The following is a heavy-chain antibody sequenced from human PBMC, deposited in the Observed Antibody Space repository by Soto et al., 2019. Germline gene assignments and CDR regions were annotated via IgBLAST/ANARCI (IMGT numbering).Heavy chain of an antibody. Sequence: GGSLRLSCAASGFTVGGNYMTWVRQAPGKGLEFISVIFTGGATKYAESVKGRFTISRDDSDNTFYLQMNSLRVEDTALYYCARERTGVNGAFDPWGQGNLVTVSS. CDR1: GFTVGGNY. D-gene: IGHD2-8*01. CDR3: ARERTGVNGAFDP. V-gene: IGHV3-53*01. J-gene: IGHJ5*02. CDR2: IFTGGAT.